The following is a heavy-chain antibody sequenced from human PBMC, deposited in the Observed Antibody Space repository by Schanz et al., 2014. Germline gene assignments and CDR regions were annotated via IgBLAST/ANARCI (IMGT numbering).Heavy chain of an antibody. D-gene: IGHD1-1*01. V-gene: IGHV3-53*01. J-gene: IGHJ6*02. CDR3: AKAFRTTKYYGMDV. Sequence: EVQLVESGGGLIQPGGSLRLSCAVSGFTVNTNYMSWVRQAPGKGLEWVSAISSTGGSTYYADSVKGRFTISRDNSKNTLSLLVNSLRGEDTATYYCAKAFRTTKYYGMDVWGQGTTVTVS. CDR1: GFTVNTNY. CDR2: ISSTGGST.